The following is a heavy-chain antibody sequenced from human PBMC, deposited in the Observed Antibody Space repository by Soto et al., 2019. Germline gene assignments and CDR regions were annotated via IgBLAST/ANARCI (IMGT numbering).Heavy chain of an antibody. Sequence: QVQLQESGPGLVKPSETLSLTCTVSGGYISSYYWSWIRQPPGKGLEWIGYIYYSGSTNYNPSPQSRVTISVDTSKNQFSLKLSSVTAADTAVYYCARRWGAAVDYWGQGTLVTVSS. D-gene: IGHD1-26*01. CDR3: ARRWGAAVDY. V-gene: IGHV4-59*08. J-gene: IGHJ4*02. CDR2: IYYSGST. CDR1: GGYISSYY.